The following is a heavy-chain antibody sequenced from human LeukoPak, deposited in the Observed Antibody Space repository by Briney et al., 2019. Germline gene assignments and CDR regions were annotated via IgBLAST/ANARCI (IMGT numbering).Heavy chain of an antibody. D-gene: IGHD2-15*01. V-gene: IGHV1-2*02. J-gene: IGHJ3*02. CDR3: VTSTGYFSTWGAFDI. CDR2: INLNSGYT. CDR1: GFSFTAFY. Sequence: ASVKVSCKASGFSFTAFYMHLVRQAPGQGLEWMAWINLNSGYTNYAQKFQGRVTMTRDTSMSTAYMDLTSLRSDDTAVYYCVTSTGYFSTWGAFDIWGQGTMVTVSS.